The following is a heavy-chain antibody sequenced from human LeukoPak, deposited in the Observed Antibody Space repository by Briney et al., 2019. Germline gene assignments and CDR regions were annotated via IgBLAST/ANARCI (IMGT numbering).Heavy chain of an antibody. CDR1: GGSISSSSYY. D-gene: IGHD3-22*01. V-gene: IGHV4-39*01. CDR3: ARGRGQSYYYDSSGYSV. Sequence: SETLSLTCTVSGGSISSSSYYWGWIRQPPGKGLEWIGSIYYSGSTYYNPSLKSRFTISVDTSKNQFSLKLSSVTAADTAVYYCARGRGQSYYYDSSGYSVWGQGTLVTVSS. CDR2: IYYSGST. J-gene: IGHJ4*02.